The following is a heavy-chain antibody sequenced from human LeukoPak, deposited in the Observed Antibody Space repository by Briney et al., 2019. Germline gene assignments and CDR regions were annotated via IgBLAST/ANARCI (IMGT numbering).Heavy chain of an antibody. CDR1: GGSISSDLYY. Sequence: SQTLSLTCTVSGGSISSDLYYWNWIRHPAGKGLEWIGRFYNRGRTNFNPSLKSRVTISADTSKNQFSLKRRSVTAADTAVYYCARGDLKSDWFDPWGQGTLVIVST. CDR2: FYNRGRT. J-gene: IGHJ5*02. V-gene: IGHV4-61*02. D-gene: IGHD3-3*01. CDR3: ARGDLKSDWFDP.